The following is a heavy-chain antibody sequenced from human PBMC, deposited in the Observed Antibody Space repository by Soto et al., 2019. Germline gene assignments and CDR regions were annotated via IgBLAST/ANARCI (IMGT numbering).Heavy chain of an antibody. CDR3: ARAPSVVPAACDAFDI. V-gene: IGHV3-7*01. D-gene: IGHD2-2*01. Sequence: PGGSLRLSCAASGFTFSSYWMSWVRQAPGKGLEWVANIKQDGSEKYYVDSVKGRFTISRDNAKNSLYLQMNSLRAEDTAVYYCARAPSVVPAACDAFDIWGQGTMVT. CDR2: IKQDGSEK. J-gene: IGHJ3*02. CDR1: GFTFSSYW.